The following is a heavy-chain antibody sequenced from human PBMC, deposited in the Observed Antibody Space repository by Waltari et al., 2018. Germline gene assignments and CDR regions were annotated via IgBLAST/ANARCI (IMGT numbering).Heavy chain of an antibody. Sequence: QFQLVQSGAEGKKPGASVKVACAASGFTFRHYYVHWVRQAPGQGLEWMALFSPSGAGTRYAEKFQGRVTLTRDTSTSTGYMDLSSLRSEDTAVYYCATFVSGSFTFPDYWGQGTLVTVSS. V-gene: IGHV1-46*03. CDR2: FSPSGAGT. CDR1: GFTFRHYY. D-gene: IGHD3-16*01. J-gene: IGHJ4*02. CDR3: ATFVSGSFTFPDY.